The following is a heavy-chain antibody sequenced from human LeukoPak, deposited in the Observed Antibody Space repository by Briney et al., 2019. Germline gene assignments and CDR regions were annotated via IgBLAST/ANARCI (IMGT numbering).Heavy chain of an antibody. CDR2: IYPGDSDI. CDR3: AKSIVGATGAYRH. D-gene: IGHD1-26*01. Sequence: GESLKISCKASGYSFSGFWIAWVRQRPGKGLEWMGTIYPGDSDIRYSPSFQGQVSMSADKSISTAYLQWSSLKASDTATYYCAKSIVGATGAYRHWGQGTRVTVSS. CDR1: GYSFSGFW. V-gene: IGHV5-51*01. J-gene: IGHJ4*02.